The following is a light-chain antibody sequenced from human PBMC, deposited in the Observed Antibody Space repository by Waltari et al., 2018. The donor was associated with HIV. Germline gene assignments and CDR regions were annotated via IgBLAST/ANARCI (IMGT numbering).Light chain of an antibody. Sequence: EIVMTQSPGTLSVSRGDRAILPCRASQSVGCNLAWYQQEPGQAPRLLMYGASSRAAGSPARFSGSGSGTDFTRTISGLQSEDFAVYFCQQYSDWPPLTFGGGTKVEIK. CDR2: GAS. J-gene: IGKJ4*01. CDR3: QQYSDWPPLT. CDR1: QSVGCN. V-gene: IGKV3D-15*01.